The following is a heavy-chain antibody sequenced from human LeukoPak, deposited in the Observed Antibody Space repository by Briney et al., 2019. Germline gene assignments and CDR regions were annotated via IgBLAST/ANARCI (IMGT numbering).Heavy chain of an antibody. J-gene: IGHJ1*01. V-gene: IGHV3-9*01. CDR3: AKDTYYYDSSGYLEYFQH. D-gene: IGHD3-22*01. Sequence: GRSLRLSCAASGFTFDDYAMHWVRQAPGKGLGWVSGISWNSGSIGYADPVKGRFTISRDNAKNSLYLQMNSLRAEDTALYYCAKDTYYYDSSGYLEYFQHWGQGTLVTVSS. CDR2: ISWNSGSI. CDR1: GFTFDDYA.